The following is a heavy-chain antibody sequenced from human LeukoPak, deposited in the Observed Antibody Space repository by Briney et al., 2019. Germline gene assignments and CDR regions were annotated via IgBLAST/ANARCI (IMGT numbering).Heavy chain of an antibody. V-gene: IGHV1-46*01. CDR2: INPSGGST. CDR1: GYTFTSYY. CDR3: ASSGYSYGTLDY. D-gene: IGHD5-18*01. J-gene: IGHJ4*02. Sequence: ASVKVSCKASGYTFTSYYIHWVRQAPGQGLEWMGIINPSGGSTSYAQKFQGRVTMTRDTSTSTVYMELSSLRSEDTAVYYCASSGYSYGTLDYWGQGTLVTVSS.